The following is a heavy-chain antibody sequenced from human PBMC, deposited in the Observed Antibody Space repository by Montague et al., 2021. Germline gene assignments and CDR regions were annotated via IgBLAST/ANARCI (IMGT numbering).Heavy chain of an antibody. V-gene: IGHV4-4*09. CDR1: GGSISTYY. J-gene: IGHJ4*02. D-gene: IGHD3-16*01. Sequence: SETLSLTCAVSGGSISTYYWTWIRQSPGKGLEYIGYFAQSVASGASGSTNYHPSLRGRVTVSVDSSKNQVPLKMTSVTATDTGVYYCARGEGVVPAARFDFWGRGTLVTVSS. CDR3: ARGEGVVPAARFDF. CDR2: FAQSVASGASGST.